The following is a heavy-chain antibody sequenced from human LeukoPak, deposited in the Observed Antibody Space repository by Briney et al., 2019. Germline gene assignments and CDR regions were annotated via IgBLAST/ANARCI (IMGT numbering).Heavy chain of an antibody. J-gene: IGHJ4*02. CDR2: INPSGCST. CDR1: GYTFTIYY. D-gene: IGHD3-22*01. V-gene: IGHV1-46*01. Sequence: ASVKVSCKASGYTFTIYYMHWVRQAPGQGREWMGIINPSGCSTSYAQKFQGRLTITRDTSTSTVYMELRSLRCEDTAVYSWASDGAEIVQTYYYDSSGYYNWGQGTLVTVSS. CDR3: ASDGAEIVQTYYYDSSGYYN.